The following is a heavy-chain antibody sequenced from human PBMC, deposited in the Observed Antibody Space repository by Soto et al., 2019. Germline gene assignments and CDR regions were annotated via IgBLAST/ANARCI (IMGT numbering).Heavy chain of an antibody. CDR2: ISGSGGST. V-gene: IGHV3-23*01. D-gene: IGHD3-3*01. CDR3: AKDAGGAIFGVVTGLTRTDYFDY. J-gene: IGHJ4*02. CDR1: GFTFSSYA. Sequence: EVQLLESGGGLVQPGGSLRLSCAASGFTFSSYAMSWVRQAPGKGLEWVSAISGSGGSTYYADSVKGRFALSRDNSKNTLYLQMNSLRAEDTAVYYCAKDAGGAIFGVVTGLTRTDYFDYWGQGTLVTVSS.